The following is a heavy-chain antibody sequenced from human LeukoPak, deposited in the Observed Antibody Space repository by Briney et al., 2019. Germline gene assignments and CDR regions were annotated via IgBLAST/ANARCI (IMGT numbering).Heavy chain of an antibody. CDR2: ISSGSTI. V-gene: IGHV3-11*01. J-gene: IGHJ4*02. Sequence: GGSLRLSSAASGFIFSDYYMSWIRQAPGKGLEWGSYISSGSTIYYSDPVKGRFTIARDNAKNSLYLQLNSLREEDTAVYYCARDEGNLAYSNYGFDYWGQGTLVTVSS. CDR3: ARDEGNLAYSNYGFDY. CDR1: GFIFSDYY. D-gene: IGHD4-11*01.